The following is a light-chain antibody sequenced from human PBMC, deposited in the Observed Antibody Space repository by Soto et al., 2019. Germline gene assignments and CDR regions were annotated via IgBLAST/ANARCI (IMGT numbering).Light chain of an antibody. CDR3: QHYNSYSEA. V-gene: IGKV1-5*03. Sequence: DIQMTQSPSTLSGSVGDRVTITCRASQTISSWLAWYQQKPGKAPKLLIYKACTLKSGVPSRFSGSGSGTEFTVTISSLQPDDFATYYCQHYNSYSEAFGQGTKVELK. CDR1: QTISSW. CDR2: KAC. J-gene: IGKJ1*01.